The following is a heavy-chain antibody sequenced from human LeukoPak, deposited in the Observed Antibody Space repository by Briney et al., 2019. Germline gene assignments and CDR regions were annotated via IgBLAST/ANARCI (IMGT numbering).Heavy chain of an antibody. CDR2: ISGSGGST. D-gene: IGHD3-22*01. Sequence: PGGSLRLSCAASGFTFSSYAMSWVRHAPGKGLEWVSAISGSGGSTYYADSVKGRFTISRDNSKNTLYLQMNSLRAEDTAVYYCAKDKGSTNTMIVGGAFDIWGQGTMVTVSS. J-gene: IGHJ3*02. CDR1: GFTFSSYA. V-gene: IGHV3-23*01. CDR3: AKDKGSTNTMIVGGAFDI.